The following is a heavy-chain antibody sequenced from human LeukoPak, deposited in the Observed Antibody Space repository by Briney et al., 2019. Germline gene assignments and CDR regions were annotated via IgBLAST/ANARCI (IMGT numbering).Heavy chain of an antibody. Sequence: GGSLRLSCTASGITLSNYWMHWVRQAPGKGPVWVSGIKTDGSFTTYEDSVRGRFTIPRDNAKNSLYLQMNSLRAEDTAVYYCAREGWRGYCSGGSCYYFDYWGQGTLVTVSS. CDR3: AREGWRGYCSGGSCYYFDY. CDR1: GITLSNYW. CDR2: IKTDGSFT. V-gene: IGHV3-74*01. J-gene: IGHJ4*02. D-gene: IGHD2-15*01.